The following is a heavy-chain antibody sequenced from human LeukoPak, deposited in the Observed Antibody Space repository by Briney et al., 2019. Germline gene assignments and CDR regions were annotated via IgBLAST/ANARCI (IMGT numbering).Heavy chain of an antibody. Sequence: GASLKVSCKASGYTFTGYTMHWVRQTPGQGLEWMGWINPNSGGTNYAQKFQGRVTMTRDTSISTAYMGLTRLTSDDTAVYYCARVRGSYCADFWGQGTLVTVSS. J-gene: IGHJ4*02. CDR3: ARVRGSYCADF. CDR1: GYTFTGYT. D-gene: IGHD3-16*01. CDR2: INPNSGGT. V-gene: IGHV1-2*02.